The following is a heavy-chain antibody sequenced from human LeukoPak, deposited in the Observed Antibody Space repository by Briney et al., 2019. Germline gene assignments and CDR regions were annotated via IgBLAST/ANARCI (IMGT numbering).Heavy chain of an antibody. D-gene: IGHD3-3*01. Sequence: GGSLRLSCAASGFTFSTYAMSWVRQAPGKGLEWVSSIGGSAGSTNYADSVKGRFTASRDNSKNTLYLQMNSLRAEDTAVYYCAILNTIFRQDYWGQGTLVTVSS. CDR3: AILNTIFRQDY. J-gene: IGHJ4*02. V-gene: IGHV3-23*01. CDR1: GFTFSTYA. CDR2: IGGSAGST.